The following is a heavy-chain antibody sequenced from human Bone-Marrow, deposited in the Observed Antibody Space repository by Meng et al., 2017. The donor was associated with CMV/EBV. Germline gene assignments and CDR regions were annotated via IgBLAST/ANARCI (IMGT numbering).Heavy chain of an antibody. CDR1: GFTFSNYG. D-gene: IGHD1-14*01. J-gene: IGHJ3*02. V-gene: IGHV3-21*01. Sequence: GESLKISCAASGFTFSNYGMNWVRQAPGKGLEWVSSISSSGYIHYADSVKGRFTISRDNAKSSLSLQMNSLRAEDTAVYYCARRDSPAPEDAFDIWGQGTMVTVSS. CDR2: ISSSGYI. CDR3: ARRDSPAPEDAFDI.